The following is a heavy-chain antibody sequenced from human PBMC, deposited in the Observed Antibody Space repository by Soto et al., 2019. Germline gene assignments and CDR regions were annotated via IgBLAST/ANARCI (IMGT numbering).Heavy chain of an antibody. Sequence: ESLTMSFTGSGYSFTSYWISSVRQMPGKGLEWMGRIDPSDSYTNYSPSFQGHVTISADKSISTAYLQWSSLKASDTAMYYCARHRDTTAEYYYYGMDVWGQGTKVTVYS. J-gene: IGHJ6*02. V-gene: IGHV5-10-1*01. CDR2: IDPSDSYT. CDR3: ARHRDTTAEYYYYGMDV. CDR1: GYSFTSYW.